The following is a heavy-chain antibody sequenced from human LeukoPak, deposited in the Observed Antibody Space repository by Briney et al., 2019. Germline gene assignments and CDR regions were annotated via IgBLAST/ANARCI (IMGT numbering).Heavy chain of an antibody. CDR1: GFTFSSYE. V-gene: IGHV3-48*03. CDR3: ASATVVVTATGAFDI. J-gene: IGHJ3*02. D-gene: IGHD2-21*02. CDR2: ISSSGKTI. Sequence: PGGSLRLSCAASGFTFSSYEMNWVRQAPGKGLEWVSYISSSGKTIYYADSVKGRFTISRDNAKNSLYLQMNSLRAEDTAVYYCASATVVVTATGAFDIWGQGTMVTVSS.